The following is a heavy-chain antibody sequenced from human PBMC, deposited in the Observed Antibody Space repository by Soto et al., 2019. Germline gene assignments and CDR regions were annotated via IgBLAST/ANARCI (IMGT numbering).Heavy chain of an antibody. Sequence: TGGSLRLSCAASGFTFSTYAMSWVRQAPGKGLEWVAVISYDGSNKYYADSVKGRFTISRDNSKNTLYLQMNSLRAEDTAVYYCAKDGQYLISGYYYGMDVWGQGTTVPVSS. V-gene: IGHV3-30*18. J-gene: IGHJ6*02. CDR1: GFTFSTYA. CDR3: AKDGQYLISGYYYGMDV. CDR2: ISYDGSNK. D-gene: IGHD3-10*01.